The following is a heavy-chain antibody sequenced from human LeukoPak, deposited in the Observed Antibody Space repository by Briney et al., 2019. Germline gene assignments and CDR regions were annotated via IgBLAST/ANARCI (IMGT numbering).Heavy chain of an antibody. D-gene: IGHD3-22*01. CDR3: ASYTYDSSGDY. CDR1: GGSFSGYY. J-gene: IGHJ4*02. Sequence: SETLSLTCAVYGGSFSGYYWSWIRQPPGKGLEWIGEINHSGSTNYNPSLKSRVTISVDTSKNQFSLKLSSVTAADTAVYYCASYTYDSSGDYWGQGTLVTVSS. CDR2: INHSGST. V-gene: IGHV4-34*01.